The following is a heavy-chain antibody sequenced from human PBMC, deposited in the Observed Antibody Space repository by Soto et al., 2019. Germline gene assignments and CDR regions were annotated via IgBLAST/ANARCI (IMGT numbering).Heavy chain of an antibody. Sequence: EVQLVESGGGLIQPGGSLRLSCAASGFTVSSNYMSWVRQAPGKGLEWVSVIYSGGSTYYPDSVKGRFTISRDNSKNTLYLQMNNLRAEDRAVYYCARGGYSYQVKYGMDVCGQGTTVTVS. CDR3: ARGGYSYQVKYGMDV. CDR2: IYSGGST. J-gene: IGHJ6*02. V-gene: IGHV3-53*01. CDR1: GFTVSSNY. D-gene: IGHD5-18*01.